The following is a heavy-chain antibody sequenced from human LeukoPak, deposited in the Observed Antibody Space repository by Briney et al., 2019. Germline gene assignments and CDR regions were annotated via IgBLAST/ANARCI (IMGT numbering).Heavy chain of an antibody. Sequence: GGSLRLSCAASGLTFSSYEMNWVRQAPGKGLEWVSYISSSSSTIYYADSVKGRFTISRDNAKNSLYLQMNSLRAEDTAVYYCARGLRIAVAGNIDYWGQGTLVTVSS. CDR1: GLTFSSYE. CDR3: ARGLRIAVAGNIDY. D-gene: IGHD6-19*01. V-gene: IGHV3-48*03. J-gene: IGHJ4*02. CDR2: ISSSSSTI.